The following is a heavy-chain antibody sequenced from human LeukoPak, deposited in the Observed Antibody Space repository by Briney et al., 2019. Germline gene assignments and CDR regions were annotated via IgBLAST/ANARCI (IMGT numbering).Heavy chain of an antibody. CDR2: INPNSGGT. V-gene: IGHV1-2*02. J-gene: IGHJ6*03. Sequence: GASVKVSCKASGGTFSSYAISWVRQAPGQGLEWMGWINPNSGGTNYAQKFQGRVTMTRDTSISTAYMELSRLRSDDTAVYYCARDLRLYKHYYYYYMDVWGKGTTVTVSS. CDR1: GGTFSSYA. D-gene: IGHD1-14*01. CDR3: ARDLRLYKHYYYYYMDV.